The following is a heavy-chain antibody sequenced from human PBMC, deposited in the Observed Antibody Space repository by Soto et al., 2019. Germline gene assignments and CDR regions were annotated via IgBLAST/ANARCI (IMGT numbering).Heavy chain of an antibody. D-gene: IGHD3-22*01. Sequence: ASVKVSCKASGYTFTSYGINWVRQAPGQGLEWMGWISAYNGNTNYAQKLQGRVTMTTDTSTTTAYMELRSLRSDDTAVYYCARAARTMTAPAPVYWAQGTLATVTS. CDR1: GYTFTSYG. CDR3: ARAARTMTAPAPVY. V-gene: IGHV1-18*04. J-gene: IGHJ4*02. CDR2: ISAYNGNT.